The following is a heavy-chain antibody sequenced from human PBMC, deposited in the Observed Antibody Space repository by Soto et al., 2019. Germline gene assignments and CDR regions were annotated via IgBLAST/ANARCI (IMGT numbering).Heavy chain of an antibody. V-gene: IGHV1-69*13. CDR1: GGTFSSYA. J-gene: IGHJ5*02. CDR2: IIPIFGTA. Sequence: SVKVSCKASGGTFSSYAISWVRQAPGQGLEWMGGIIPIFGTANYAQKFQGRVTITADESTSTAYMELSSLRSEDTAVYYCARSYRITIFGVVIAHTWFDPWGQGTLVTVSS. CDR3: ARSYRITIFGVVIAHTWFDP. D-gene: IGHD3-3*01.